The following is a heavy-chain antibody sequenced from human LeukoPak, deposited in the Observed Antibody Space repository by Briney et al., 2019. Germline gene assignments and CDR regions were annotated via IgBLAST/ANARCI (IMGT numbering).Heavy chain of an antibody. CDR3: ARDRYGDGFAHFDY. D-gene: IGHD5-24*01. V-gene: IGHV1-2*02. J-gene: IGHJ4*02. CDR1: GYTFTSYA. Sequence: ASVNVSCKASGYTFTSYAMHWVRQAPGQGLEWMGWITPSGGTNYPQKFRGRVATTRDTSITTAYMDLSRLTSDDTAVYYCARDRYGDGFAHFDYWGQGALVTVSS. CDR2: ITPSGGT.